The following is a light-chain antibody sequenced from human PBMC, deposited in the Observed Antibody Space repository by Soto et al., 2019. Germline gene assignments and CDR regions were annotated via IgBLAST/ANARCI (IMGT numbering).Light chain of an antibody. V-gene: IGKV1-39*01. J-gene: IGKJ1*01. Sequence: EIRMTLSLAALSASGADRVTITCRASQSISSYLNWYQQKPGKAPKLLIYAASSLQSGVPSRFSGSGSGTDFTLTISSLQPEDFATYYCQQSYSTLRTFGQGAKVDIK. CDR2: AAS. CDR3: QQSYSTLRT. CDR1: QSISSY.